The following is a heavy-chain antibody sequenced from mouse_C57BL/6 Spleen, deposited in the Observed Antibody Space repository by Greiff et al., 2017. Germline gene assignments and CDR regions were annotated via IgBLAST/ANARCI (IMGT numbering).Heavy chain of an antibody. CDR2: IDPYDSYT. V-gene: IGHV1-69*01. CDR1: GYTFTSYW. Sequence: QVQLQQPGAELVMPGASVKLSCKASGYTFTSYWMHWVKQRPGQGLEWIGEIDPYDSYTTYNQKFKGKSTLTIDKSSSTAYMQLSSLTSEDSAVYDCARERRYGKESMDYWGQGTSVTVSS. D-gene: IGHD2-1*01. CDR3: ARERRYGKESMDY. J-gene: IGHJ4*01.